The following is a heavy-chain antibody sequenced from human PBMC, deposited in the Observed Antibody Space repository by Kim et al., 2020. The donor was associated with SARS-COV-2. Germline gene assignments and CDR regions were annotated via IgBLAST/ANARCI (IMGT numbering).Heavy chain of an antibody. Sequence: ASVKVSCKASGYTFTSYAMNWVRQAPGQGLEWMGWINTNTGNPTYAQGFTGRFVFSLDTSVSTAYLQLSSLKAEDTAVYYCARDSSGRNPYYYYYYMDVWSKGTTVTVSS. J-gene: IGHJ6*03. V-gene: IGHV7-4-1*02. CDR3: ARDSSGRNPYYYYYYMDV. CDR2: INTNTGNP. D-gene: IGHD3-22*01. CDR1: GYTFTSYA.